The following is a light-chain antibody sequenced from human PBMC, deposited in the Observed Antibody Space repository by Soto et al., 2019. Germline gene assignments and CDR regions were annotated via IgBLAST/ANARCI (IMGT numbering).Light chain of an antibody. CDR2: AAS. CDR1: QSISSY. CDR3: QQSYSTPRLT. Sequence: DIQMTQSPSSLSASVGDRVTITCRASQSISSYLNWYQQKPGKAPKLLIYAASSLQSGVPSRFNGSGSGTDFTLTISSLRPEDFATYYCQQSYSTPRLTFGGGTKVEIK. J-gene: IGKJ4*01. V-gene: IGKV1-39*01.